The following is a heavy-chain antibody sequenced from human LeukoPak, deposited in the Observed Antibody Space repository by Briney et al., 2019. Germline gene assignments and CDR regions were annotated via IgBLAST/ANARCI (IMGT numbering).Heavy chain of an antibody. V-gene: IGHV3-23*01. D-gene: IGHD2-15*01. CDR1: GFRFSSYA. CDR2: ISGSGVST. CDR3: AKARGRA. Sequence: GGSLRLACAASGFRFSSYAMSWVRQAPGKGLEWVSAISGSGVSTYYADSVKGRFTVSRDNSKNTLYLQMSSLRAEDTAVYYCAKARGRAWGQGTMVTVSS. J-gene: IGHJ3*01.